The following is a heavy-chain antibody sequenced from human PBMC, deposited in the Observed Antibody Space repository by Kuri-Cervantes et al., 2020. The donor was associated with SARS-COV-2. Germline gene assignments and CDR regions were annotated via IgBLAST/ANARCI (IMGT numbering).Heavy chain of an antibody. CDR2: ISSSSSYI. V-gene: IGHV3-21*01. Sequence: GESLKISCAASGFTFSSYNMNWVRQAPGKGLEWVSSISSSSSYIYYADSVKGRFTLSRDNAKNMLFLQMNSLRAEDTAVYYCVRDGDHWNFDYWGQGTLVTVSS. D-gene: IGHD1-1*01. J-gene: IGHJ4*02. CDR1: GFTFSSYN. CDR3: VRDGDHWNFDY.